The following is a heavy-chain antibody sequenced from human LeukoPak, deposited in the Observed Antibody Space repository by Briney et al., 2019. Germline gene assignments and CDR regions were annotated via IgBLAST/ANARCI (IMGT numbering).Heavy chain of an antibody. D-gene: IGHD3-10*01. CDR2: INHSGST. Sequence: SETLSLTCAVYGGSFSGYYWSWIRQPPGKGLEWIGEINHSGSTNYNPSLKSRVTTSVDTSKNQFSLKLSSVTAADTAVYYCARGNLLWFGESQIDYWGQGTLVTVSS. J-gene: IGHJ4*02. V-gene: IGHV4-34*01. CDR3: ARGNLLWFGESQIDY. CDR1: GGSFSGYY.